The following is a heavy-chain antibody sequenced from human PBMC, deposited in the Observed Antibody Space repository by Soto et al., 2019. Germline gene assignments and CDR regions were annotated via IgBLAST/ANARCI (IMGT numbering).Heavy chain of an antibody. Sequence: GGSLRLSCAASGFTFSSYGMHWVRQAPGKGLEWVAVIWYDGSNKYYADSVKGRFTISRDNSKNTLYLQMNSLRAEDTAVYYCASSNVRRHAFDFWGQGTMVTVSS. CDR1: GFTFSSYG. V-gene: IGHV3-33*01. J-gene: IGHJ3*01. CDR3: ASSNVRRHAFDF. CDR2: IWYDGSNK.